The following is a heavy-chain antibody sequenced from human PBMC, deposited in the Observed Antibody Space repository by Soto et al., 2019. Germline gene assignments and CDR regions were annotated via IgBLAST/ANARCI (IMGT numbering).Heavy chain of an antibody. J-gene: IGHJ4*02. Sequence: QVQLQQWGAGLLKPSETLSLTCAVYGGSFSGYYWTWIRQPPGTGLEWIGGINHSASTNYNPSLKSRVTISVDTSKNQFSLKLTSVTAADTAVYYCARDKITGLFDYWGQGTLVTVSS. CDR1: GGSFSGYY. V-gene: IGHV4-34*01. CDR2: INHSAST. CDR3: ARDKITGLFDY. D-gene: IGHD2-8*02.